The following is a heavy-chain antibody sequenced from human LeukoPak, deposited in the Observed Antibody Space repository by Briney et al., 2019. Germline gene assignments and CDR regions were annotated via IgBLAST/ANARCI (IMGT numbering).Heavy chain of an antibody. Sequence: ASVKVSCKASGYTFTSYGINWVRQAPGQGLEWMGWISGYNGNTNYAQKLQGRVTMTTDPSTTTAYMELRSLRSDDTAVYYCARGEFGLSHFDYWGQGTLVTVSS. CDR2: ISGYNGNT. D-gene: IGHD3-3*01. CDR1: GYTFTSYG. V-gene: IGHV1-18*01. J-gene: IGHJ4*02. CDR3: ARGEFGLSHFDY.